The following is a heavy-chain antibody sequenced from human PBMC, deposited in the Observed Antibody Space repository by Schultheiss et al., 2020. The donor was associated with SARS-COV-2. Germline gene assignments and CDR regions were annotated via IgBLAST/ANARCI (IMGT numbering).Heavy chain of an antibody. Sequence: GGSLRLSCKGSGYSFTSYWIGWVRQMPGKGLEWMGIIYPGDSDTRYSPSFQGHVTISADKSISTAYLQWSSLKASDTAMYYCARHASSSGWYYYYYGMDVWGQGTTVTVSS. V-gene: IGHV5-51*01. CDR3: ARHASSSGWYYYYYGMDV. CDR1: GYSFTSYW. J-gene: IGHJ6*02. D-gene: IGHD6-19*01. CDR2: IYPGDSDT.